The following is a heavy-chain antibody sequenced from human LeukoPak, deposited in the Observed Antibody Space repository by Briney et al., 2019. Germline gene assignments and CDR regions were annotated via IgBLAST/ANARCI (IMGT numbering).Heavy chain of an antibody. Sequence: SETLSLTCAVYGGSFSGYYWSWIRQPPGKGPEWIGSIYYTGSTFHYPSLKSRVTISLDTSKNQFSLRVSSVTAADTAVYYCAREDSSVSDDAFDIWGQGTVVTVSS. V-gene: IGHV4-34*01. D-gene: IGHD3-22*01. CDR1: GGSFSGYY. CDR3: AREDSSVSDDAFDI. J-gene: IGHJ3*02. CDR2: IYYTGST.